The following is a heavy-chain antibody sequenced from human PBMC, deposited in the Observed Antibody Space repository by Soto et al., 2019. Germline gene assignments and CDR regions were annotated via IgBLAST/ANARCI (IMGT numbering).Heavy chain of an antibody. CDR3: ARSRLWEQHFDS. V-gene: IGHV4-31*03. CDR2: IYYSGSI. Sequence: PSETLSLTCTVSGGSITSEGYYWSWIRQLPGKGLEWIGYIYYSGSIFYNPFLKSRASISAHSSKKQFSLKLSSVTAADTAVYLSARSRLWEQHFDSWGRCTLVTLSS. J-gene: IGHJ4*01. CDR1: GGSITSEGYY. D-gene: IGHD1-26*01.